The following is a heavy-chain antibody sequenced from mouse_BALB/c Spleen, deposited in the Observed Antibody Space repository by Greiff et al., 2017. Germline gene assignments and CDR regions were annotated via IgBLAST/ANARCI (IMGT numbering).Heavy chain of an antibody. CDR3: ARYLYDYDGFAY. Sequence: ESGPGLVKPSQSLSLTCSVTGYSITSGYYWNWIRQFPGNKLEWMGYISYDGSNNYNPSLKNRISITRDTSKNQFFLKLNSVTTEDTATYYCARYLYDYDGFAYWGQGTLVTVSA. V-gene: IGHV3-6*02. D-gene: IGHD2-4*01. J-gene: IGHJ3*01. CDR2: ISYDGSN. CDR1: GYSITSGYY.